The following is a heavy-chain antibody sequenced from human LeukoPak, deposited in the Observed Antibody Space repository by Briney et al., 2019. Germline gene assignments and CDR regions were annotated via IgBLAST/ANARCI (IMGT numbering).Heavy chain of an antibody. Sequence: PSETLSLTCTVSGGSISSGSYYWSWIRQPAGKGLEWIGRIYTSGSTNYNPSLKSRVTISVDTSKNQFSLKLSSVTAADTAVYYCARVLIAAEDPNAFDIWGQGTMVTVSS. CDR3: ARVLIAAEDPNAFDI. CDR1: GGSISSGSYY. D-gene: IGHD6-25*01. J-gene: IGHJ3*02. CDR2: IYTSGST. V-gene: IGHV4-61*02.